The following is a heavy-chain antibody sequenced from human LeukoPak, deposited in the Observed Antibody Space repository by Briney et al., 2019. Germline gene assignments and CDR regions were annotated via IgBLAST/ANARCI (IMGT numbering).Heavy chain of an antibody. D-gene: IGHD6-13*01. J-gene: IGHJ4*02. CDR3: AREGGIAAAPVN. Sequence: SETLSLTCTVSDGSISSGGYYWSWIRQPPGKGLEWIGYIYHSGSTYYNPSLKSRVTISVDRSKNQFSLKLSSVTAADTAVYYCAREGGIAAAPVNWGQGTLVTVSS. CDR2: IYHSGST. V-gene: IGHV4-30-2*01. CDR1: DGSISSGGYY.